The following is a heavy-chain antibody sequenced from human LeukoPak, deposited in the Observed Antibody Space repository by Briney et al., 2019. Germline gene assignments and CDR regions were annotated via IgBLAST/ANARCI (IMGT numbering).Heavy chain of an antibody. D-gene: IGHD4-23*01. CDR2: ISYSGST. CDR3: ARVGGNAGA. J-gene: IGHJ4*02. CDR1: GGSISSYY. Sequence: SETLSLTCSVSGGSISSYYWSWIRQPPGKGLEWIGYISYSGSTNYNPSLKSRVTISVDTSKNQFSLKLSSVTAADTAVYYCARVGGNAGAWGQGTLVTVSS. V-gene: IGHV4-59*12.